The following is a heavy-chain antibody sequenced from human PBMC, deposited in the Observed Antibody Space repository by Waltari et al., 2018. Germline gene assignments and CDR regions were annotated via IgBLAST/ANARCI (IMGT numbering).Heavy chain of an antibody. Sequence: EVQLVESGGGLVQPGGSLGPSCPASGFTLGSYWRSWVRQAPGKGPEWVANIKKDGSEEYYVDSVRGRFTISRDNAKNSLYLQMNSLRPEDTAVYYCARDQWFAFDIWGQGTMVTVSS. CDR3: ARDQWFAFDI. CDR1: GFTLGSYW. J-gene: IGHJ3*02. V-gene: IGHV3-7*01. CDR2: IKKDGSEE. D-gene: IGHD3-22*01.